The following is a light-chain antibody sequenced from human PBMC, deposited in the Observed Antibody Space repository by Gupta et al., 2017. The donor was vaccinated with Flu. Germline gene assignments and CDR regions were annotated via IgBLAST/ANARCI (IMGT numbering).Light chain of an antibody. CDR2: GAS. Sequence: LSVSPGERATLSCRASQSVSSNLAWYQQKPGQAPRLLIYGASTRATGIPARFSGSGSGTEFTITISSLQSEDFAVYYCQQYNNWPPYSFGQGTKLEIK. V-gene: IGKV3-15*01. CDR3: QQYNNWPPYS. J-gene: IGKJ2*03. CDR1: QSVSSN.